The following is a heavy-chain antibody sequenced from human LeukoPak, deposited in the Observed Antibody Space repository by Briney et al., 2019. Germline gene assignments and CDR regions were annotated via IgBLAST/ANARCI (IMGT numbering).Heavy chain of an antibody. CDR2: TYYSGST. CDR1: GGSFSGYC. D-gene: IGHD3-22*01. Sequence: SETLSLTCAVYGGSFSGYCWSWIRQPPGKGLEWIGYTYYSGSTYYNPSLKSRATISVDTSKNQFSLKLTSVTAADTAVYYCARPYYYDSRIDPWGQGTLVTVSS. J-gene: IGHJ5*02. CDR3: ARPYYYDSRIDP. V-gene: IGHV4-30-4*08.